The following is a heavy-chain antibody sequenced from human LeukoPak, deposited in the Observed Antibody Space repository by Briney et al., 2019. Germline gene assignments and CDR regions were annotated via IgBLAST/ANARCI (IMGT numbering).Heavy chain of an antibody. Sequence: SETLSLTCAVYGGSFSGYYWSWIRQPPGKGLEWIGEINHSGSTNYNPSLKSRVTISVDTSKNQFSLKLSSVTAADTAVYYCARGKYSYGLGFDYRGQGTLVTVSS. CDR3: ARGKYSYGLGFDY. CDR2: INHSGST. CDR1: GGSFSGYY. V-gene: IGHV4-34*01. D-gene: IGHD5-18*01. J-gene: IGHJ4*02.